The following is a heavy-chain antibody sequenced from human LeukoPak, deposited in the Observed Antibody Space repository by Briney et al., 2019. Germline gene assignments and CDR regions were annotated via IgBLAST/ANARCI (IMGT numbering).Heavy chain of an antibody. V-gene: IGHV1-69*13. D-gene: IGHD2-15*01. CDR3: ARDRGRGYGPPIGCSGGSCYPYDWFDP. J-gene: IGHJ5*02. CDR2: IIPIFGTA. Sequence: SVKVSCKASGGSFSSYAISCVRQAPGQGLEWMGGIIPIFGTANYARKFQGRATITADESTSTAYMELSSLRSEDTAVYYCARDRGRGYGPPIGCSGGSCYPYDWFDPWGQGTLVTVSS. CDR1: GGSFSSYA.